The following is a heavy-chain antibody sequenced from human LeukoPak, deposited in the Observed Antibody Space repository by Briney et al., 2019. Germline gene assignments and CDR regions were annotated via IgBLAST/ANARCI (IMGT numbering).Heavy chain of an antibody. CDR2: IKQDGSER. Sequence: AGGSLRLSCAASGFTFSSYWMSWVRQAPGKGLEWVATIKQDGSERYYVDSVKGRFTISRDNAQNSLSLQMNSLRAEDTALYYCARGQYMIRGIDLPDYWGQGTLVTVSS. J-gene: IGHJ4*02. CDR3: ARGQYMIRGIDLPDY. CDR1: GFTFSSYW. D-gene: IGHD3-10*01. V-gene: IGHV3-7*01.